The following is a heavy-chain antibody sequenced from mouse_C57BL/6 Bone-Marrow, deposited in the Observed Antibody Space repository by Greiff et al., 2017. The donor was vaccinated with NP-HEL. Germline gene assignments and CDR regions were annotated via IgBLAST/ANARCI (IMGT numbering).Heavy chain of an antibody. CDR2: IWSGGST. Sequence: QVQLQQSGPGLVQPSQSLSITCTVSGFSLTSYGVHWVRQSPGKGLEWLGVIWSGGSTDYNAAFISRLSISKDNSKSQVFFKMNSLQADDTAIYYCARSWDGYPFAYWGQGTLVTVSA. D-gene: IGHD2-3*01. CDR3: ARSWDGYPFAY. CDR1: GFSLTSYG. J-gene: IGHJ3*01. V-gene: IGHV2-2*01.